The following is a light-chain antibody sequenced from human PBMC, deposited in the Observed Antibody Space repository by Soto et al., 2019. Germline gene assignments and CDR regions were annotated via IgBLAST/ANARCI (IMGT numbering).Light chain of an antibody. J-gene: IGLJ2*01. V-gene: IGLV2-14*03. Sequence: QSALNQPASVSGSPEHSITISCTGTSSDVGGYNYVSWYQQHPGKAPKLMIYDVSNRPSGVSNRFSGSKSGNTASLTISGLQAEDEADYYCCSYTSSSTPVVFGGGTKLTV. CDR3: CSYTSSSTPVV. CDR2: DVS. CDR1: SSDVGGYNY.